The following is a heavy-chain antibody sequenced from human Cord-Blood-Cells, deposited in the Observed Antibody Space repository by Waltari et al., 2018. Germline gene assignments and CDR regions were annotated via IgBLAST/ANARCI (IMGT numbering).Heavy chain of an antibody. CDR2: INPNSGGT. V-gene: IGHV1-2*02. J-gene: IGHJ3*02. D-gene: IGHD2-2*02. Sequence: TFTGYYMHWVRQAPGQGLEWMGWINPNSGGTNYAQKFQGRVTMTRDTSISTAYMELSRLRSDDTAVYYCAREELIVVVPAAIRGGAFDIWGQGTMVTVSS. CDR1: TFTGYY. CDR3: AREELIVVVPAAIRGGAFDI.